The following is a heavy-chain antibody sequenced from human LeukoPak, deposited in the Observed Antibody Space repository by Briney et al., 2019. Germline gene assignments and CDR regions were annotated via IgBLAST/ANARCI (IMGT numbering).Heavy chain of an antibody. J-gene: IGHJ4*02. CDR3: ARRRGGYNSFEDFDY. CDR1: GGSISSGSYY. V-gene: IGHV4-39*01. Sequence: PSETLSLTCTVSGGSISSGSYYWGWIRQPPGKGLEWIGGIFYSGSSTYYNPSLKSRVTISVDTSKNQFSLKLSSVAAADTAVYYCARRRGGYNSFEDFDYWGQGTLVTVSS. CDR2: IFYSGSST. D-gene: IGHD5-24*01.